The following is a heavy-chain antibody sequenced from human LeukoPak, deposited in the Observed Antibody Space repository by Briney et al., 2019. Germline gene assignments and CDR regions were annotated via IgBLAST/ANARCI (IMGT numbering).Heavy chain of an antibody. Sequence: LPGGSLRLSCAASGFTVSSNYMSWVRQAPGKGLEWVSVIYSGGSTYYADSVKGRFTISRDNSKNTLYLQMNSLRAEDTAVYYCARVDYGDYGFDYWGQGTLVTVSS. CDR3: ARVDYGDYGFDY. CDR1: GFTVSSNY. V-gene: IGHV3-66*01. J-gene: IGHJ4*02. D-gene: IGHD4-17*01. CDR2: IYSGGST.